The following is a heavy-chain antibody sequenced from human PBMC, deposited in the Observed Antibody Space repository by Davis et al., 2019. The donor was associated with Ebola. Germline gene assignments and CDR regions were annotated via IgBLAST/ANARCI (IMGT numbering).Heavy chain of an antibody. D-gene: IGHD1-26*01. J-gene: IGHJ4*02. CDR1: GFTFSSYS. V-gene: IGHV3-21*01. Sequence: GESLKISCAASGFTFSSYSMNWVRQAPGKGLEWVSSISSSSSYIYYADSVKGRFTISRDNAKNSLYLQMNSLRAEDTAVYYCAGAGDSGSYGYWGQGTLVTVSS. CDR3: AGAGDSGSYGY. CDR2: ISSSSSYI.